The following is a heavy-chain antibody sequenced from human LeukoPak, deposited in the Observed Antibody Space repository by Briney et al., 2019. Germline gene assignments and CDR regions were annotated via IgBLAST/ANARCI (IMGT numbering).Heavy chain of an antibody. J-gene: IGHJ5*02. Sequence: SETLSLTCTVSGGSISSYYWSWIRQPAGKGLEWIGRIYTGGSTNYNPSLKSRVTMSVDTSKNQFSLKLSSVTAADTAVYYCARQYYYDSSGYWGDNWFDPWGQGTLVTVSS. D-gene: IGHD3-22*01. V-gene: IGHV4-4*07. CDR2: IYTGGST. CDR3: ARQYYYDSSGYWGDNWFDP. CDR1: GGSISSYY.